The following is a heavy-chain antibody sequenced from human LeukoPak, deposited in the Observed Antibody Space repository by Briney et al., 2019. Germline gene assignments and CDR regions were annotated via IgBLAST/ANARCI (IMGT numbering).Heavy chain of an antibody. CDR1: GFTFSDYY. V-gene: IGHV3-11*04. J-gene: IGHJ4*02. Sequence: GGSLRLSCAASGFTFSDYYMSWIRQAPGKGLEWVSYISSSGSTIYYADSVKGRFTISRDNAKNSLYLQMNSLRAEDTAVYYCASQIDPYYFDYWGQGTLVTVSS. CDR3: ASQIDPYYFDY. CDR2: ISSSGSTI.